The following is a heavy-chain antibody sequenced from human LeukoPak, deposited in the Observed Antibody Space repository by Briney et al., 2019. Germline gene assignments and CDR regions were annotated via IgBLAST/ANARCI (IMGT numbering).Heavy chain of an antibody. CDR1: GFIFTTYW. CDR3: ARLQGNVDY. D-gene: IGHD4-23*01. CDR2: IYPADSDT. V-gene: IGHV5-51*03. J-gene: IGHJ4*02. Sequence: KPGESLQISCQGSGFIFTTYWIAWVRQLPGKGLEWMGIIYPADSDTRYSPSFQGQVTISADKSIRTAYLQWNSLKASDTAMYYCARLQGNVDYWGQGTLVTVSS.